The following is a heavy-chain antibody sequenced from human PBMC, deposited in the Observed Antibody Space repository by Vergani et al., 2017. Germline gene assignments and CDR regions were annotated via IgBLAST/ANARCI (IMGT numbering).Heavy chain of an antibody. CDR1: GGTFSSYA. V-gene: IGHV1-69*01. CDR2: IIPIFGTA. D-gene: IGHD2-2*01. CDR3: ARAGTYCSSTSCRGNYYYYMDV. J-gene: IGHJ6*03. Sequence: QVQLVQSGAEVKKPGSSVKDSCKASGGTFSSYAISWVRQAPGQGLEWMGGIIPIFGTANYAQKFQGRVTITADESTSTAYMELSSLRSEDPAVYYCARAGTYCSSTSCRGNYYYYMDVWGKGTTVTVSS.